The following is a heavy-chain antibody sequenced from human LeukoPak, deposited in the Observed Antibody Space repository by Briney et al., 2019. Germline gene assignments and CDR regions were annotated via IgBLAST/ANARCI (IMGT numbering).Heavy chain of an antibody. CDR2: IYTSGST. D-gene: IGHD3-22*01. J-gene: IGHJ4*02. V-gene: IGHV4-61*02. CDR1: GGSISSGSYY. CDR3: ARARYYYDSSGYYYNLFFDY. Sequence: SETLSLTCTVSGGSISSGSYYWRWIRQPAGKGLEGIGRIYTSGSTNYNPSLKSRVTISVNTSKNQFSLKLSSVTAADTAVYYCARARYYYDSSGYYYNLFFDYWGQGTLVTVSS.